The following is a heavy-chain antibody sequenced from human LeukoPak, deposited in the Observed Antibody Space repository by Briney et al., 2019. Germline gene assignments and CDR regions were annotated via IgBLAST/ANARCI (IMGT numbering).Heavy chain of an antibody. CDR1: GFTFSNYA. Sequence: GGSLRLSCAASGFTFSNYAMYWVRQAPGKGLEWVSFISSSSSYIYSADSVKGRFTISRDNAKNSLYLQMNSLRAEDTAVYYCARANYYGSGSYHYFDYWGQGTLVTVSS. CDR2: ISSSSSYI. D-gene: IGHD3-10*01. V-gene: IGHV3-21*01. J-gene: IGHJ4*02. CDR3: ARANYYGSGSYHYFDY.